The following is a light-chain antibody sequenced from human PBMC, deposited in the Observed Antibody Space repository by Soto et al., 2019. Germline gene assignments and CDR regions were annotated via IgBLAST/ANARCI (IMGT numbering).Light chain of an antibody. CDR2: DAS. V-gene: IGKV1-33*01. J-gene: IGKJ4*01. CDR3: QQYDNLPLT. Sequence: DIQMTQSPSSLSASVGDRVTITCQASQDISHYLNWYQQKPGKAPKLLMYDASNLETGVPSRFSGSGSGTDFTFTISRLQPEDIATYYCQQYDNLPLTFGGGTKVEIK. CDR1: QDISHY.